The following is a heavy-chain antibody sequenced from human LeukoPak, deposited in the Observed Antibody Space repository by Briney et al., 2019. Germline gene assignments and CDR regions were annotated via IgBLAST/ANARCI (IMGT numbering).Heavy chain of an antibody. V-gene: IGHV3-48*02. CDR3: ARGGTSSSLAY. CDR2: IYSSSTM. Sequence: GGSLRLSCAASGFTFSSYSISWVRQAPGKGLEWVSYIYSSSTMSYADSVKGRFTISRDNSNNSLYLQISSLRDEDTAVYYCARGGTSSSLAYWGQPTLVTVSS. CDR1: GFTFSSYS. J-gene: IGHJ4*02. D-gene: IGHD4-23*01.